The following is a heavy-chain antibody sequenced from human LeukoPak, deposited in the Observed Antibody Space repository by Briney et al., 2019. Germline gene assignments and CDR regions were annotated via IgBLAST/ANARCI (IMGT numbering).Heavy chain of an antibody. CDR1: GFTFSNYN. V-gene: IGHV3-21*01. CDR2: ISTTGSYI. CDR3: ARDSLRYCSGDSCYYNY. J-gene: IGHJ4*02. D-gene: IGHD2-15*01. Sequence: GGSLRLSCAASGFTFSNYNMNWVRQAPGKGLEWLSSISTTGSYIYYADSVKGRFTISRDNAKNSLYLQMDSLRAEDTAVYSCARDSLRYCSGDSCYYNYWGQGTLVTVSS.